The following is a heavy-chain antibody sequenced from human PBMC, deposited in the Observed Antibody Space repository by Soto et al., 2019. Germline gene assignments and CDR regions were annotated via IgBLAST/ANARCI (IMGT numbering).Heavy chain of an antibody. CDR1: GFTFSYSG. CDR2: MSYNGNEK. D-gene: IGHD1-1*01. V-gene: IGHV3-30*03. J-gene: IGHJ4*02. CDR3: ARARNRNHQDFDF. Sequence: QVQLVESGGGVVQPGRSLRLSCEASGFTFSYSGMAWVRQAPGQGLEWVASMSYNGNEKYLGDSVKGRFTISRDNSKDTLYLQMGSLRPEDTAVYFCARARNRNHQDFDFWGQGTLVTVAS.